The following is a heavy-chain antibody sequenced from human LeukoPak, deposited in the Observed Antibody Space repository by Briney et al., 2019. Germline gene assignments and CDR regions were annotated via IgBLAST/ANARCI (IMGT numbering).Heavy chain of an antibody. CDR1: GGSISSYY. D-gene: IGHD3-10*01. V-gene: IGHV4-59*01. CDR2: IYYSGST. Sequence: SETLSLTCTVSGGSISSYYWSWIRQPPGKGLEWIGYIYYSGSTNYNPSLKSRVTISVDTSKNQFSLKLSSVTAADTAVYYCAREAPYGDYYGSGSPAYDYWGQGTLVTVSS. CDR3: AREAPYGDYYGSGSPAYDY. J-gene: IGHJ4*02.